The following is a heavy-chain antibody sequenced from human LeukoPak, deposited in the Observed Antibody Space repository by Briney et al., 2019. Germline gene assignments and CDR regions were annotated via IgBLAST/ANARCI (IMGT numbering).Heavy chain of an antibody. CDR3: ASSGGREQLDAFDI. CDR2: INPSGGNT. CDR1: GYTFTSYY. V-gene: IGHV1-46*01. D-gene: IGHD6-6*01. J-gene: IGHJ3*02. Sequence: ASVKVSCKASGYTFTSYYIHWVRQAPGQGLEWMGIINPSGGNTGYAQKFQGRVTITRNTSISTAYMELSSLRSEDTAVYYCASSGGREQLDAFDIWGQGTMVTVSS.